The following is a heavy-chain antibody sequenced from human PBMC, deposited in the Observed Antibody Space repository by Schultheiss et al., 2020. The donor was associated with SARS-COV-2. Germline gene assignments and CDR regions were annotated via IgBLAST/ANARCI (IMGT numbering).Heavy chain of an antibody. CDR2: IYYSGHT. J-gene: IGHJ5*02. V-gene: IGHV4-61*08. Sequence: SETLSLTCTVSGGSISSGDYYWSWIRQPPGKGLEWIGYIYYSGHTIYNPSLRRPVTISVDTSTNQFALKLNSVSAADTAVYYCARLGASSSWFDHWGQGTQVTVSS. CDR3: ARLGASSSWFDH. CDR1: GGSISSGDYY. D-gene: IGHD6-13*01.